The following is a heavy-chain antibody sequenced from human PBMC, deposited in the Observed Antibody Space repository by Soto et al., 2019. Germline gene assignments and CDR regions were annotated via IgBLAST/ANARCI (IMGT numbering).Heavy chain of an antibody. CDR1: GFTFRSHA. CDR2: ISSNGGST. V-gene: IGHV3-64D*08. D-gene: IGHD1-26*01. CDR3: VKDRVRRSRGSGYY. Sequence: PGGSQRLPSSASGFTFRSHARHWVRQEPGKGLEYVSAISSNGGSTYYADSVKGRFTISRDNSKNTLYLQMSSLRAEDTAVYYCVKDRVRRSRGSGYYWGQGTLVTVSS. J-gene: IGHJ4*02.